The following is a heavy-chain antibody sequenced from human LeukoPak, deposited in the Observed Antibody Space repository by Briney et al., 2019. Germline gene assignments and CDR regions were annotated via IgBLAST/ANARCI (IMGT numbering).Heavy chain of an antibody. V-gene: IGHV3-74*01. CDR1: GFSISTYW. CDR2: INSDGSTT. J-gene: IGHJ4*02. Sequence: GGSLRLSCAASGFSISTYWMYGVRQAPGKGLMWVSRINSDGSTTSYADSVEGRFIISRDNAKNTLFLEMSSLRAEDTAVYYCARDGFFDCWGRGTLVTVSS. CDR3: ARDGFFDC.